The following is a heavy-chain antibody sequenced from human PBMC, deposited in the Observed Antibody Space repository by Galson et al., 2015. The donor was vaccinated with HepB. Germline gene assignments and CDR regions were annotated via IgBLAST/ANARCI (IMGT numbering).Heavy chain of an antibody. CDR3: AKDYSSTYYARYFDL. CDR2: ITGSGDRT. D-gene: IGHD6-13*01. J-gene: IGHJ2*01. CDR1: GFTFSNYA. V-gene: IGHV3-23*01. Sequence: SLRLSCAASGFTFSNYAMGWVRQAPGKGLEWVSAITGSGDRTYYADSVKGRLTISRDNSKTTLYVQMNSLRAEDTAVYYCAKDYSSTYYARYFDLWGRGTLVTVSS.